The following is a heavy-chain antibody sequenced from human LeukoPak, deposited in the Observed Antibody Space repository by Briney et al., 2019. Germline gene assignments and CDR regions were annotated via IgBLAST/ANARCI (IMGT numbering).Heavy chain of an antibody. CDR2: ISSSGSTI. D-gene: IGHD6-19*01. CDR3: GGDHGMACTGVGY. CDR1: GFTFSDYY. V-gene: IGHV3-11*04. J-gene: IGHJ4*02. Sequence: GGSLRLSCAASGFTFSDYYMSWIRQAPGKGLEWVSYISSSGSTIYYADSVKGRFTISRDNSKNTLYLQMNSLRAEDTAVYYWGGDHGMACTGVGYWGQGNLVNGSS.